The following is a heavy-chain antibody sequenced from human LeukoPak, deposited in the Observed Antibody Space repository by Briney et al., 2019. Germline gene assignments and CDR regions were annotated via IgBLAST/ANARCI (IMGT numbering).Heavy chain of an antibody. CDR3: ARHDYYGSGRFDY. CDR1: GGSISSGSYY. J-gene: IGHJ4*02. D-gene: IGHD3-10*01. CDR2: IYYSGST. Sequence: SETRSLTCTVSGGSISSGSYYWSWIRQPPGKGLEWIGYIYYSGSTNYNPSLKSRVTISVDTSKNQFSLKLSSVTAADTAVYYCARHDYYGSGRFDYWGQGTLVTVSS. V-gene: IGHV4-61*01.